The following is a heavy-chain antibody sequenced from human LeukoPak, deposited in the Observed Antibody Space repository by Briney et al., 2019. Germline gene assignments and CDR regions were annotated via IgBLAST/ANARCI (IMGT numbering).Heavy chain of an antibody. D-gene: IGHD6-19*01. CDR2: IIPIFGTA. J-gene: IGHJ4*02. CDR3: ARKPGPSGWYDY. CDR1: GYTFTSNY. V-gene: IGHV1-69*06. Sequence: SVKVSCKAFGYTFTSNYMHWVRQAPGQGLEWMGGIIPIFGTANDAQKFQGRVTMTADKSTSTAYMELSSLRSEDTAVYYCARKPGPSGWYDYWGQGTLVTVSS.